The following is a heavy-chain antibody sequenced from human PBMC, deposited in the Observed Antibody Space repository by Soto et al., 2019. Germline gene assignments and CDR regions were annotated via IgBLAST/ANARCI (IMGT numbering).Heavy chain of an antibody. Sequence: QVLLVQSGAEVKKPGASVKVSCKASGYSFSTYGVSWVRQAPGQGLEWMGWLNTGDGNTAYAQKLQGRITLTTDTSTTTAYMELRSLRSDDTAIYYFARGETYGSARDVFDHWGQGTLVTVSS. V-gene: IGHV1-18*04. D-gene: IGHD3-10*01. J-gene: IGHJ4*02. CDR1: GYSFSTYG. CDR2: LNTGDGNT. CDR3: ARGETYGSARDVFDH.